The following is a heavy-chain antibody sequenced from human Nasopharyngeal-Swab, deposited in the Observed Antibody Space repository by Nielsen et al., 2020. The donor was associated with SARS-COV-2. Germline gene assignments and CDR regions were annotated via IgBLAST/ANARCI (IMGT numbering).Heavy chain of an antibody. CDR2: IIPIFGTA. CDR1: GGTFSSYA. CDR3: SRVHPPYCSSTSCYSGGIWFDP. Sequence: SVKVSCKASGGTFSSYAISWVRQAPGQGLEWMGGIIPIFGTANYAQKFQGRVTITADESTSTAYMELSSLRSEETAVYYCSRVHPPYCSSTSCYSGGIWFDPWGQGTLVTVSS. V-gene: IGHV1-69*13. J-gene: IGHJ5*02. D-gene: IGHD2-2*01.